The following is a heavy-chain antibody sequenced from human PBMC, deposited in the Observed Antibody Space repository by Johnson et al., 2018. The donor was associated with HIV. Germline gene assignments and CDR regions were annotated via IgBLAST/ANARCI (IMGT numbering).Heavy chain of an antibody. V-gene: IGHV3-30*04. CDR1: GFTFSSYA. J-gene: IGHJ3*02. Sequence: QVQLVESGGGVVQPGRSLRLSCAASGFTFSSYAMHWVRQAPGKGLEWVAVISYDGGNKYYADSVKGRFTISRDNAKDTLYLQLNSLTAEDTAVYCCARVSGIAALWDAFDIWGQGTMVTVSS. CDR2: ISYDGGNK. D-gene: IGHD6-6*01. CDR3: ARVSGIAALWDAFDI.